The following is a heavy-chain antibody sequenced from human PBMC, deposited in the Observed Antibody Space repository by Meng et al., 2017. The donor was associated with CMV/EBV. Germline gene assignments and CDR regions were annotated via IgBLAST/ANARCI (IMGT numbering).Heavy chain of an antibody. V-gene: IGHV3-9*01. CDR2: ISWNSGTI. CDR1: GFIFDAYA. Sequence: GGSLRLSCAASGFIFDAYAMHWVRQAPGKGLEWVSGISWNSGTIVYADSVKGRFTISRDNAKNSLYLQMNSLRAEDTALYYCVKGGEYTGSYYGGLIGYFDHWGQGTLVTVSS. CDR3: VKGGEYTGSYYGGLIGYFDH. D-gene: IGHD1-26*01. J-gene: IGHJ1*01.